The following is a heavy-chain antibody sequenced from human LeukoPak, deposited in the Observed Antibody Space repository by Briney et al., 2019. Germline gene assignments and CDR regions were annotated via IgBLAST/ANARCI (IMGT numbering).Heavy chain of an antibody. J-gene: IGHJ4*02. D-gene: IGHD3-22*01. Sequence: ASVRVSCTASGGTFSSYAISWVRQAPGQGLEWMGGIIPIFGTANYAQTFQGRVTITADKSTSTAYMELNSLRSEDTAVYYCARNSAYYYDSSGYHSLYYWGQGTLVTVSS. CDR2: IIPIFGTA. CDR1: GGTFSSYA. V-gene: IGHV1-69*06. CDR3: ARNSAYYYDSSGYHSLYY.